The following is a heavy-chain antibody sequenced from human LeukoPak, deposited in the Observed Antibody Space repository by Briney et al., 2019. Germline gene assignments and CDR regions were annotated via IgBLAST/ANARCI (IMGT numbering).Heavy chain of an antibody. Sequence: SETLSLTCTVSGGSISSHYWSWIRQPPGKGLEWIGYIYYSGSTNYNPSLKSRVTISVDTSKNQFSLKLSSVTAADTAVYYYARDLRNWFDPWGQGTLVTVSS. CDR3: ARDLRNWFDP. CDR2: IYYSGST. J-gene: IGHJ5*02. V-gene: IGHV4-59*11. CDR1: GGSISSHY.